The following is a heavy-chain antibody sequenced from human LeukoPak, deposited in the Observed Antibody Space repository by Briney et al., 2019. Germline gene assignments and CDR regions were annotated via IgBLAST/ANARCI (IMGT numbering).Heavy chain of an antibody. J-gene: IGHJ4*02. V-gene: IGHV4-31*03. CDR3: ARGFGGSSTSYAYPCGL. CDR1: GGTLSIGGYY. Sequence: SQTLSLTCTVSGGTLSIGGYYWSWIRQHPGKGLEWIGYIYYSGRTYYNPSLKSRITLSVDTSKNQFSLKLSSVTAAVTAVYDCARGFGGSSTSYAYPCGLWGQGTLVTVSS. CDR2: IYYSGRT. D-gene: IGHD2-2*01.